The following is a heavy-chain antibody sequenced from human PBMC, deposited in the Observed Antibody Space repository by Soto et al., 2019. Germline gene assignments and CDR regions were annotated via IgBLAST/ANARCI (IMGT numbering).Heavy chain of an antibody. CDR3: ARLDGYCSGGSCYLGNDAFDI. CDR2: IFYSGST. V-gene: IGHV4-59*01. D-gene: IGHD2-15*01. CDR1: GGSISSYY. Sequence: SETLSLTCTVSGGSISSYYWSWIRQPPGKGLEWIGYIFYSGSTNYNPSFKSRVTISVDTSKNQFSLKLSSVTAADTAVYYCARLDGYCSGGSCYLGNDAFDIWGQGTMVTVSS. J-gene: IGHJ3*02.